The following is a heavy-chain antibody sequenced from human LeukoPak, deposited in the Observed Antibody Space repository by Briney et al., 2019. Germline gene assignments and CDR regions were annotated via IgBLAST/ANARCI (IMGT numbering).Heavy chain of an antibody. Sequence: GGSLRLSCAASGFTFSSYSMNWVRQAPGKGLEWVSSISSSSSYIYYADSVKGRFTISRDNAKNSLYLQMNSLRAEDTAVYYCVRVSLWFGELLSTFDYWGQGTLVTVSS. CDR2: ISSSSSYI. CDR1: GFTFSSYS. V-gene: IGHV3-21*01. J-gene: IGHJ4*02. D-gene: IGHD3-10*01. CDR3: VRVSLWFGELLSTFDY.